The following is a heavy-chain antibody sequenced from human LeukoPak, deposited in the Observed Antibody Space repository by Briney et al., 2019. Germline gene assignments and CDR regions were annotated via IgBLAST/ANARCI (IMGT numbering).Heavy chain of an antibody. CDR3: ARGSGWFLH. J-gene: IGHJ4*02. Sequence: SETLSLTCTVSGGSISSYYWSWIRQPPGKGLEWIGYIYYSGSINYNPSLKSRVTISVDTSKNQFSLKLSSVTAADTAVYYCARGSGWFLHWGQGTLVAVSS. D-gene: IGHD6-19*01. V-gene: IGHV4-59*01. CDR1: GGSISSYY. CDR2: IYYSGSI.